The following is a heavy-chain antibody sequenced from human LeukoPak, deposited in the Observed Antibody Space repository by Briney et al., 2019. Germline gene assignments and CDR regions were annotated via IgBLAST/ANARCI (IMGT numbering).Heavy chain of an antibody. J-gene: IGHJ2*01. D-gene: IGHD3-3*01. CDR1: GFTFSTYW. CDR2: IKQDGSEK. V-gene: IGHV3-7*03. CDR3: ARAEWSDWYFDL. Sequence: GGFLRLSCAASGFTFSTYWMNWVRQAPGKGLEWVANIKQDGSEKYYVDSVEGRFTLSRDSAKNSLYLQMNSLRAEDTAVYYCARAEWSDWYFDLWGRGTLVTVSS.